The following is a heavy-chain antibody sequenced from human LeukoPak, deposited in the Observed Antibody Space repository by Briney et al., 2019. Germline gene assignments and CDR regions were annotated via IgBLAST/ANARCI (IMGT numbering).Heavy chain of an antibody. CDR1: GYTFPSYA. V-gene: IGHV1-3*03. J-gene: IGHJ4*02. CDR3: ARVAGTLFDY. D-gene: IGHD6-19*01. CDR2: IKAVSGDT. Sequence: ASVKVSCKASGYTFPSYAMHWVRQAPGQRLEWVGWIKAVSGDTKYSQELQGRVTITRDTSATTVYMELSSLRYEDMAVYYCARVAGTLFDYWGQGTLVTISS.